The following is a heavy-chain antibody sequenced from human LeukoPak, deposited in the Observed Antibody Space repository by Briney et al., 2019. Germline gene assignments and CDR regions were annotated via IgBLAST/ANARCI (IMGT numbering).Heavy chain of an antibody. CDR2: ISHSGST. CDR1: GYSITSGYH. J-gene: IGHJ6*03. V-gene: IGHV4-38-2*01. CDR3: ASNYGSGSYNYYYYYMDV. D-gene: IGHD3-10*01. Sequence: SETLSLTCAVSGYSITSGYHWGWIRQPPGKGLEWIGSISHSGSTYYNPSLKSRVTISIDTSKNQFSLKLRSVTAADTAVYYCASNYGSGSYNYYYYYMDVWGKGTTVTVSS.